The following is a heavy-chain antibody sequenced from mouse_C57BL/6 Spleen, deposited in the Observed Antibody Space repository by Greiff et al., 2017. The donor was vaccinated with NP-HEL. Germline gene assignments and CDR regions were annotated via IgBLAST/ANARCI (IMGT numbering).Heavy chain of an antibody. V-gene: IGHV5-16*01. J-gene: IGHJ4*01. CDR1: GFTFSDYY. CDR3: ARDRGGYQYYYAMDY. CDR2: INYDGSST. D-gene: IGHD3-2*02. Sequence: EVKLVESEGGLVQPGSSMKLSCTASGFTFSDYYMAWVRQVPEKGLEWVANINYDGSSTYYLDSLKSRFIISRDNAKNILYLQMSSLKSEDTATYYCARDRGGYQYYYAMDYWGQGTSVTVSS.